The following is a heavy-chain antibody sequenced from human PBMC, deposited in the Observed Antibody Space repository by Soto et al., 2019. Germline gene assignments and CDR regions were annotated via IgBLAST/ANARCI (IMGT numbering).Heavy chain of an antibody. D-gene: IGHD1-26*01. CDR3: ARYSRSYWHYLDF. V-gene: IGHV5-51*01. Sequence: GESLKISCKGSGYSFASHWVAWVRQMPEKGLEWIGTIYPGDSDTKYSSAFRGHVTISADTSVSTACLQWRSLVATDSAIYYCARYSRSYWHYLDFWGQGTLVTVSS. J-gene: IGHJ4*02. CDR2: IYPGDSDT. CDR1: GYSFASHW.